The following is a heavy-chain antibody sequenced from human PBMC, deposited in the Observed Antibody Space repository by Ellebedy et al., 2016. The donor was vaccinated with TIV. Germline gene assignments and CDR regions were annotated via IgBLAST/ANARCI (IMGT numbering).Heavy chain of an antibody. Sequence: GESLKISCAASGFTVSSNYMSWVRQAPGKGLEWVSSISSSSSYIYYADSVKGRFTISRDNAKNSLYLQMNSLRAEDTAVYYCARDSPMGGIDYWGQGTLVTVSS. CDR1: GFTVSSNY. D-gene: IGHD1-26*01. V-gene: IGHV3-21*01. CDR3: ARDSPMGGIDY. CDR2: ISSSSSYI. J-gene: IGHJ4*02.